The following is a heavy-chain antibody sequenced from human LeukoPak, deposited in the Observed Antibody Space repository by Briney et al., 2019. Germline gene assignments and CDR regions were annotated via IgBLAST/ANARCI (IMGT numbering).Heavy chain of an antibody. V-gene: IGHV3-23*01. J-gene: IGHJ4*02. CDR3: AKTQGPSIAARHQTRTDY. CDR2: ISGSGGST. CDR1: GFTFSSYA. Sequence: QPGGSLRLSCAASGFTFSSYAMTWVRQAAGKGLEWVSAISGSGGSTYYADSVKGRFTISRDNSKNTLYLQMNSLRAEDTAVYYCAKTQGPSIAARHQTRTDYWGQGTLVTVSS. D-gene: IGHD6-6*01.